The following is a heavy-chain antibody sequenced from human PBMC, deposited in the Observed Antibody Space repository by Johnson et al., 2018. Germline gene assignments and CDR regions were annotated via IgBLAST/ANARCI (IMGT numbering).Heavy chain of an antibody. CDR3: ARDDHYDFWSGYYFTI. V-gene: IGHV3-7*03. Sequence: EVQLVESGGGLVQPGGSLRLSCAASGFTFSSYWMSWVRQAPGKGLEWVANIQQDGREKYYVDSVKGRFTISRDNAKNSLYLQMNSLTAEDTAVYYCARDDHYDFWSGYYFTIWGQGTMVTVSS. D-gene: IGHD3-3*01. CDR2: IQQDGREK. CDR1: GFTFSSYW. J-gene: IGHJ3*02.